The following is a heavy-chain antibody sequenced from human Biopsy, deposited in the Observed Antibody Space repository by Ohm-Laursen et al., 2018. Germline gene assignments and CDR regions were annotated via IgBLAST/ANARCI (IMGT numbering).Heavy chain of an antibody. J-gene: IGHJ4*02. CDR1: GDSINNYY. Sequence: GTLSLTCIVSGDSINNYYWSWIRQPAGKGLEWIGRIYTSGSPNYNLSLESRVTMSVDMPKNQFSPKLSSVTAADTAIYYCARGMRSSGWPYFDSWGQGTLVTVSS. D-gene: IGHD6-19*01. CDR3: ARGMRSSGWPYFDS. CDR2: IYTSGSP. V-gene: IGHV4-4*07.